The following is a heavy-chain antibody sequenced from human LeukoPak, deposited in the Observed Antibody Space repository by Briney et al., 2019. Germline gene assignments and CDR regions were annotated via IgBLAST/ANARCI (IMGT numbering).Heavy chain of an antibody. Sequence: SGPTLVKPTQTLTLTCTFSGFSLSTSGVGVGWIRQPPGKALEWLALIYWDDDKRYSPSLKSRLTITKDTSKNQVVLTMTDMDPVDTATYYCAHSYSSGWYHYFDYWGQGTLVTVSS. V-gene: IGHV2-5*02. CDR2: IYWDDDK. CDR1: GFSLSTSGVG. J-gene: IGHJ4*02. CDR3: AHSYSSGWYHYFDY. D-gene: IGHD6-19*01.